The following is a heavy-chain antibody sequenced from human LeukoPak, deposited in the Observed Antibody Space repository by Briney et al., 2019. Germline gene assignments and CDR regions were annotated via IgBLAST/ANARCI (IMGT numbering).Heavy chain of an antibody. V-gene: IGHV4-4*08. Sequence: PSETLSFTCTVSGGHIDSFFWNWIRQPPGKGLEWIGYIDNSGSTKYNPSLKSRITMSRDTSKNQFSLKLTSVTAADTAMYYCASGGGWLIDYWGQGTLVSVSS. CDR2: IDNSGST. J-gene: IGHJ4*02. D-gene: IGHD6-19*01. CDR3: ASGGGWLIDY. CDR1: GGHIDSFF.